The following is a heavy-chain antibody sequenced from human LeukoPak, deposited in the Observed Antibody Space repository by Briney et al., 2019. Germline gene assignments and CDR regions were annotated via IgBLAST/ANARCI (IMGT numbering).Heavy chain of an antibody. CDR1: GYTFTSYY. CDR2: INPNSGGT. V-gene: IGHV1-2*02. D-gene: IGHD5-18*01. Sequence: ASVKVSCKASGYTFTSYYMHWVRQAPGQGLEWMGWINPNSGGTNYAQNFQGRVTMTRDTSISTAYMEVSRLRFDDTAVFYCARDGYSDGYGKEKGGLDYWGQGTLVTVSS. CDR3: ARDGYSDGYGKEKGGLDY. J-gene: IGHJ4*02.